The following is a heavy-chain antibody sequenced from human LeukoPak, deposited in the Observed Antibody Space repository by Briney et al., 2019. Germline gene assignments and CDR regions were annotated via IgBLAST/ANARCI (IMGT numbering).Heavy chain of an antibody. Sequence: GGSLRLSCAASGFTFSSYAMSWVRQAPGKGLEWVSAISGSGGSTYYADSVKGRFTISRDNSKNTLYLQMNSLRAEDTAVYYCAKGDIAAAGHHAEDYYYYYGMDVWGQGTTVTVSS. D-gene: IGHD6-13*01. CDR3: AKGDIAAAGHHAEDYYYYYGMDV. CDR2: ISGSGGST. J-gene: IGHJ6*02. CDR1: GFTFSSYA. V-gene: IGHV3-23*01.